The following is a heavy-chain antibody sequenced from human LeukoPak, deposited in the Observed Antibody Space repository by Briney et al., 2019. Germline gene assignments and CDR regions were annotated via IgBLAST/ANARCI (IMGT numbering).Heavy chain of an antibody. CDR2: IIPIFGTA. D-gene: IGHD3-22*01. J-gene: IGHJ4*02. CDR3: ARGNYYDSSGYYFGVNYIDY. CDR1: GGTFSSYA. V-gene: IGHV1-69*13. Sequence: GASVKVSCKASGGTFSSYAISWVRQAPGQGLEWMGGIIPIFGTANYAQKFQGRVTITADESMSTAYMELSSLRSEDTAVYYCARGNYYDSSGYYFGVNYIDYWGQGTLVTVSS.